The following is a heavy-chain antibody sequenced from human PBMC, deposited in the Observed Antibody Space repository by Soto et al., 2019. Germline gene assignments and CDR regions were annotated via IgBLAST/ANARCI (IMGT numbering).Heavy chain of an antibody. V-gene: IGHV4-34*01. D-gene: IGHD3-22*01. CDR2: INHSGST. CDR1: GGSFSGYY. CDR3: APTYYYDSSGYRFDY. J-gene: IGHJ4*02. Sequence: SETLSLTCAVYGGSFSGYYWSWIRQPPGKGLEWIGEINHSGSTNYNPSLKSRVTISVDTSKNQFSLRAEDTAVYYCAPTYYYDSSGYRFDYWGQGTLVTVSS.